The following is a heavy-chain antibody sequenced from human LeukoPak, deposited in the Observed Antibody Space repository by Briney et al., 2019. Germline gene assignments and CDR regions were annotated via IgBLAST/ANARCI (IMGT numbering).Heavy chain of an antibody. D-gene: IGHD5-12*01. J-gene: IGHJ6*02. V-gene: IGHV3-30*02. CDR1: GFTFSSYG. Sequence: GGSLRLSCAASGFTFSSYGMHWVRQAPGKGLEWVAFIRYDGSNKYYADSVKGRFTISRDNSKNTLYLQMNSLRAEDTAVYYCAREVGSDYERWGNYYGMDVWGQGTTVTVSS. CDR2: IRYDGSNK. CDR3: AREVGSDYERWGNYYGMDV.